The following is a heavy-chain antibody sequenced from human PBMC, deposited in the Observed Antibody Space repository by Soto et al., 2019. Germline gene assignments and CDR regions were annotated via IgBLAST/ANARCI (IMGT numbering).Heavy chain of an antibody. CDR2: ISAGGDST. CDR1: GFSFSNYV. D-gene: IGHD6-19*01. J-gene: IGHJ3*02. V-gene: IGHV3-23*01. Sequence: EVQVLESGGGLEQPGGSLRLSCAASGFSFSNYVMSWVRQAPGKGLEWVSAISAGGDSTSYADSVKGRFTISRDNSKNTLFLQMNSLRAEDTAQYYCAKSRTGSSGRSFGSWGQGTMVTVSS. CDR3: AKSRTGSSGRSFGS.